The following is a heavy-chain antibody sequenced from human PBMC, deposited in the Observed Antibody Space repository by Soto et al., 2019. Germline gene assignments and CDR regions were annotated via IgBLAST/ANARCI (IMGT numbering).Heavy chain of an antibody. V-gene: IGHV1-69*01. CDR3: ARDRYDYGSGNYYNRIDV. CDR2: IIPIFGTP. CDR1: GGIFSNYA. D-gene: IGHD3-10*01. Sequence: QAQVIQSGAEVKKPGSSVKVSCQASGGIFSNYAISWLRQSPGQGLEWMGGIIPIFGTPNYAQNFQGRVTITADESTSTAYKELSGLRSDDTAVYYCARDRYDYGSGNYYNRIDVWGQGTLVTVSS. J-gene: IGHJ4*02.